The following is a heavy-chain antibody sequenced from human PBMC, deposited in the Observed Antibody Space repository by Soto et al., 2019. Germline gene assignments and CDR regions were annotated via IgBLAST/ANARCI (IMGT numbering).Heavy chain of an antibody. CDR3: ARGSSSGSSPSGMDV. J-gene: IGHJ6*02. CDR1: GGSISSGGYY. V-gene: IGHV4-31*03. Sequence: TLSLTCTVSGGSISSGGYYWSWIRQHPGKGLEWIGYIYYSGSTYYNPSLKSRVTISVDTSKNQFSLKLSSVTAADTAVYYCARGSSSGSSPSGMDVWGQGTTVTVSS. CDR2: IYYSGST. D-gene: IGHD3-10*01.